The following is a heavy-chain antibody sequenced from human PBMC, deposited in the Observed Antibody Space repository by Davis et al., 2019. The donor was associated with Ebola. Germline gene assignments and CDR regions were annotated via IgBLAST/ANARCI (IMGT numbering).Heavy chain of an antibody. CDR1: GFTLNAHH. CDR2: ISTTGSTI. CDR3: ARDPPNGLPVYYMDV. Sequence: GESLKISCVASGFTLNAHHMNWLRQAPGKVLEWVAHISTTGSTIYYADSVKGRFTISRGNANNSLYLQMNSLTMDDTALYYCARDPPNGLPVYYMDVWGKGTTVTVSS. J-gene: IGHJ6*03. V-gene: IGHV3-11*04. D-gene: IGHD4-11*01.